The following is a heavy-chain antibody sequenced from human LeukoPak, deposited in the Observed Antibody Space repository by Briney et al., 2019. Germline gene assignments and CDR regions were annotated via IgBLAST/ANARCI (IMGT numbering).Heavy chain of an antibody. V-gene: IGHV4-39*01. Sequence: SVTLSLTCTVSGGSISSSSYYWGWIRQPPGKGLEWIGSIYYSGSTYYNPSLKSRVTISVDTSKNQFSLKLSSVTAADTAVYYCARQGDDYGDYTPDYWGQGTLVTVSS. D-gene: IGHD4-17*01. J-gene: IGHJ4*02. CDR3: ARQGDDYGDYTPDY. CDR2: IYYSGST. CDR1: GGSISSSSYY.